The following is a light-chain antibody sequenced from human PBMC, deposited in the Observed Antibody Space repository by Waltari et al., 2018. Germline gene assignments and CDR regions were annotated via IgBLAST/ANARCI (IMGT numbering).Light chain of an antibody. CDR1: SSDIGGHNY. Sequence: QSALTQPASVSGSPGQSITISCTGTSSDIGGHNYVSWYQQHPGKAPKLMFYDVSKRPSGVSNRFSASKSGNTASLTISGLQAEDEADYYCSSYTSSSTFGGGTKLTVL. CDR3: SSYTSSST. J-gene: IGLJ2*01. CDR2: DVS. V-gene: IGLV2-14*01.